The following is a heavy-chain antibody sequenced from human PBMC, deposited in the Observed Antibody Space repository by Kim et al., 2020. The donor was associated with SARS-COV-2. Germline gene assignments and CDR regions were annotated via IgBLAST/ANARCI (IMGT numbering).Heavy chain of an antibody. J-gene: IGHJ4*02. CDR3: AIIPFYYDSSGHPPFDY. V-gene: IGHV3-64D*09. Sequence: VKGRFTISRDNSKNTLYLQMSSLRAEDTAVYYCAIIPFYYDSSGHPPFDYWGQGTLVTVSS. D-gene: IGHD3-22*01.